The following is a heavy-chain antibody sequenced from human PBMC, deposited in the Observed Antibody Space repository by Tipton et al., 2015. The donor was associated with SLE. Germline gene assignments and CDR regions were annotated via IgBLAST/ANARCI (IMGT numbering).Heavy chain of an antibody. Sequence: TLSLTCTVSGGVISEYFWGWIRQPAGKGLEWFGRIYTGGNTKYNPSLESRVTLSVDASKAQFSLKLTSVTAADTAVYYCARASFIVGSTTFWFDPWGQGALVIVSS. J-gene: IGHJ5*02. V-gene: IGHV4-4*07. CDR2: IYTGGNT. D-gene: IGHD1-26*01. CDR3: ARASFIVGSTTFWFDP. CDR1: GGVISEYF.